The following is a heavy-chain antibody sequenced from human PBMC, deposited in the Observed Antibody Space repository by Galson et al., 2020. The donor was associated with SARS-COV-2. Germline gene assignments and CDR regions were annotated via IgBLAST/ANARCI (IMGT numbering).Heavy chain of an antibody. CDR1: GFIFNNYG. D-gene: IGHD3-22*01. J-gene: IGHJ3*01. V-gene: IGHV3-33*01. CDR2: IWHDGNYK. CDR3: ARPAGFHYESSGYYEGPFDV. Sequence: LGESLKISCSASGFIFNNYGMHWVRQAPGKGLEWLAVIWHDGNYKYYIDSVKGRFTISRDNSKNTMYLQMNSLRVEDTALYYCARPAGFHYESSGYYEGPFDVWGQGTMVTVSS.